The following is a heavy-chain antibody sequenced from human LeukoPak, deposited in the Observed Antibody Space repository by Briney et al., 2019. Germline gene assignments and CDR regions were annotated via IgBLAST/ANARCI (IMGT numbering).Heavy chain of an antibody. CDR2: IIPIFNTA. CDR1: GGTFSSYA. Sequence: SVKVSCKASGGTFSSYAISWVRQAPGQGLEWMGGIIPIFNTANYAQKFQGRVTITADESTSTAYMELSSLRSEDTAVYYCARYYSGWYYFDYWGQGTLVTVSS. D-gene: IGHD6-19*01. CDR3: ARYYSGWYYFDY. J-gene: IGHJ4*02. V-gene: IGHV1-69*13.